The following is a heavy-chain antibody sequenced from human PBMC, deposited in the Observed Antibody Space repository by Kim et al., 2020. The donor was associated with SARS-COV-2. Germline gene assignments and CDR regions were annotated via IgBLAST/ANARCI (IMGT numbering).Heavy chain of an antibody. CDR1: GGSISSGGYY. CDR2: IYYSGST. V-gene: IGHV4-31*03. J-gene: IGHJ6*02. CDR3: ARDTHLPYYYYGMDV. Sequence: SETLSLTCTVSGGSISSGGYYWSWIRQHPGKGLEWIGYIYYSGSTYYNPSLKSRVTISVDTSKNQFSLKLSSVTAADTAVYYCARDTHLPYYYYGMDVWGQGTTVTVSS.